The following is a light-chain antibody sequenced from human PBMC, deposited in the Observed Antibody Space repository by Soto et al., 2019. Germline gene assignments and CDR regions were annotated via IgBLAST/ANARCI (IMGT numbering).Light chain of an antibody. CDR3: SSYTSSSTGV. CDR2: DVS. V-gene: IGLV2-14*01. J-gene: IGLJ2*01. CDR1: SSDVGGYNY. Sequence: QAASVSGSPGQSITISCTGTSSDVGGYNYVSWYQQHPGKAPKLMIYDVSNRPSGVSNRFSGSKSGNTASLTISGLQAEDEADYYCSSYTSSSTGVFGGGTKVTVL.